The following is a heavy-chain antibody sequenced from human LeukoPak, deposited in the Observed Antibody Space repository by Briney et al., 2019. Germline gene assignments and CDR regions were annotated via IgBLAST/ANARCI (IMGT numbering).Heavy chain of an antibody. CDR2: IKQDGSEK. CDR1: GFTFSSYW. J-gene: IGHJ6*03. Sequence: GGSLRLSCAASGFTFSSYWMNWVRQAPGKGLEWVANIKQDGSEKYYVDSVKGRFTISRDNAKNSLYLQMNSLRAEDTAVYYCARDRGEQLGDHYYYYYYMDVWGKGTTVTVSS. CDR3: ARDRGEQLGDHYYYYYYMDV. D-gene: IGHD6-6*01. V-gene: IGHV3-7*01.